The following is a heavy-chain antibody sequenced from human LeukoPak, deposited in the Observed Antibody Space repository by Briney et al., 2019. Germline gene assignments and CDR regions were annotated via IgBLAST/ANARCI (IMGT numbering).Heavy chain of an antibody. D-gene: IGHD2-2*02. CDR1: GGTFSSYA. CDR3: ARVRRSGYCSSTSCYRHGMDV. J-gene: IGHJ6*02. Sequence: SVKVSCKASGGTFSSYAISWVRQAPGQGLEWMGGIIPIFGTANYAQKFQGRVTITADESTSTAYMELSSLRSEDTAVYYCARVRRSGYCSSTSCYRHGMDVWAKGPRSPSP. CDR2: IIPIFGTA. V-gene: IGHV1-69*13.